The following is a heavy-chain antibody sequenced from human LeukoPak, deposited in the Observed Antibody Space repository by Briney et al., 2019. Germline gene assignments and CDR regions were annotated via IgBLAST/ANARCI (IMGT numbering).Heavy chain of an antibody. V-gene: IGHV3-53*01. J-gene: IGHJ4*02. D-gene: IGHD3-16*01. Sequence: GGSLRLSCAASGFTVSDNNMIWVRQAPGKGLEWVSTLHRDGSVRYADSVNGRFTISRDDSKNTLSLQMSSLRDEDTAVYYCVRVHGGGYWGQGTLVTVSS. CDR2: LHRDGSV. CDR3: VRVHGGGY. CDR1: GFTVSDNN.